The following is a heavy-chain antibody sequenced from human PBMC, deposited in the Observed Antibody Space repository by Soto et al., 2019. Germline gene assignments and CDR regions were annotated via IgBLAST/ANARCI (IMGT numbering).Heavy chain of an antibody. CDR1: GGSVSSSSYY. CDR3: ARDQGGSSTYYDFWSGYMGGMDV. V-gene: IGHV4-61*01. J-gene: IGHJ6*02. Sequence: QVQLQESGPGLVKPSETLSLTCTVSGGSVSSSSYYWSWIRQPPGKGLEWIGYIYYSGSTNYNPSLKSRVTISVDTSKNQFSLKLSSVTAADTAVYYCARDQGGSSTYYDFWSGYMGGMDVWGQGTTVTVSS. D-gene: IGHD3-3*01. CDR2: IYYSGST.